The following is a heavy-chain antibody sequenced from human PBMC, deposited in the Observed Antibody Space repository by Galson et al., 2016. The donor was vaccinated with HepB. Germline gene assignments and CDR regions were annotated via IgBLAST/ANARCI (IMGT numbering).Heavy chain of an antibody. Sequence: SLRLSCAASGFILSDYYMDWVRQAPGKGLEWVGRTRNRARSYTTDYAASVKGRFTVSRDNSKRSVYLQMNALKPEDTAVYDCTRTGLGDFDYWGRGILVTVSS. J-gene: IGHJ4*02. CDR3: TRTGLGDFDY. CDR1: GFILSDYY. CDR2: TRNRARSYTT. V-gene: IGHV3-72*01.